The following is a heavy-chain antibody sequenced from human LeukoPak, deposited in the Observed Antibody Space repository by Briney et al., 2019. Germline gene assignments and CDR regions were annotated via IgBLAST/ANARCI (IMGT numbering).Heavy chain of an antibody. D-gene: IGHD6-19*01. CDR2: INTDGTVT. CDR1: GFTFNKYW. J-gene: IGHJ4*02. V-gene: IGHV3-74*01. Sequence: GGPLRLSRAASGFTFNKYWMLWVRQAPGKGLESVSRINTDGTVTTYADSVKGRFTVSRDNADNTMFLQMNSVRDEDTAVYYCATKQWLAPPPDSWGQGTPVTVSS. CDR3: ATKQWLAPPPDS.